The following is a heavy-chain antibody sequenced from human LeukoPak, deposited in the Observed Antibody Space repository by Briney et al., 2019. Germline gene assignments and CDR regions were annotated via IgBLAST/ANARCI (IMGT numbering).Heavy chain of an antibody. CDR3: ARGIGSYLPIGY. V-gene: IGHV4-59*01. Sequence: SETLSLTCTVSGGSISTYYWGWIRQPPGKGLEWIGYIYYSGSTNYNPSLKSRVTISVDTSKNQFSLKLSSVTAADTAVYYCARGIGSYLPIGYWGQGTLVTVSS. J-gene: IGHJ4*02. CDR2: IYYSGST. CDR1: GGSISTYY. D-gene: IGHD1-26*01.